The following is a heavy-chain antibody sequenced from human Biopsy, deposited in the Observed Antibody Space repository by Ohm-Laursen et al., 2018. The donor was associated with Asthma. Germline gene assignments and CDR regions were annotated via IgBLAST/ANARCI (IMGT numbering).Heavy chain of an antibody. CDR3: VRGSSSWHHWPFLYYYGLDV. D-gene: IGHD6-13*01. CDR1: SGSGGYMRSGNYY. Sequence: SETLSLTCSLSSGSGGYMRSGNYYWGWIRQPPGKGLEWIGSIYYSGTTYYSPSLESRVTVSADTSKNQFSLKLTSVTAADTAVYYCVRGSSSWHHWPFLYYYGLDVWGQGTTATVSS. V-gene: IGHV4-39*01. CDR2: IYYSGTT. J-gene: IGHJ6*02.